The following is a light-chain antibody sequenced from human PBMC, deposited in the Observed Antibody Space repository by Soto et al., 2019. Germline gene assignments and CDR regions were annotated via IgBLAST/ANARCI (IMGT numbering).Light chain of an antibody. J-gene: IGLJ1*01. V-gene: IGLV2-14*01. CDR1: SSDVNDYNY. CDR2: EVT. CDR3: SSYAGSNNFV. Sequence: QSVLTQPASVSGSPGQSITISCTGTSSDVNDYNYVSWYQQYPGKAPKLVIYEVTHRPSGVSSRFSGSKSGITASLTISGLQAEDEAYYYCSSYAGSNNFVFGTGTKVTVL.